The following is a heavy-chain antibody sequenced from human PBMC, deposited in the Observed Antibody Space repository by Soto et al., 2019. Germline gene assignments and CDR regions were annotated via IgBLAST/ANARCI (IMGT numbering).Heavy chain of an antibody. CDR2: IKSKTDGGTT. D-gene: IGHD3-3*01. CDR1: SVSNAW. V-gene: IGHV3-15*07. Sequence: SVSNAWMNWVRPAPGKGLEWVGRIKSKTDGGTTDYAAPVKGRFTISRDDSKNTLYLQMNSLKTEDTAVYYCTTEGYDFWSGYYGYWGQGTLVTVSS. CDR3: TTEGYDFWSGYYGY. J-gene: IGHJ4*02.